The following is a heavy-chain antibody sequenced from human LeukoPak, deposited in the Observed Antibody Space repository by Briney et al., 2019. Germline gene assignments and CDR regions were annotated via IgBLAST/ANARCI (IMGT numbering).Heavy chain of an antibody. CDR1: GFTFSTYA. CDR2: ISDSGDTT. V-gene: IGHV3-23*01. Sequence: GGSLRLSCAASGFTFSTYAMNWVRQAPGKGLESVSAISDSGDTTYYADSVKGRFTISRDNSGNTLYLQMNNLRAEDTAIYYCAKDQLEVPANIGLIPSDYWGQGTLVTVSS. J-gene: IGHJ4*02. D-gene: IGHD2-2*01. CDR3: AKDQLEVPANIGLIPSDY.